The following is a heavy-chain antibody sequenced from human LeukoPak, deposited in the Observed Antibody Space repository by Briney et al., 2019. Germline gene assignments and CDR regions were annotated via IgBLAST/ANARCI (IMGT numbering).Heavy chain of an antibody. CDR2: ISSSSSYI. Sequence: GGSLRLSCAASGFTFSSYSMSWVRQAPGKGLEWVSSISSSSSYIYYADSVKGRFTISRDNAKNSLYLQMNSLRAEDTAVYYCARGRSIVVVPAAIPDYWGQGTLVTVSS. V-gene: IGHV3-21*01. CDR3: ARGRSIVVVPAAIPDY. CDR1: GFTFSSYS. J-gene: IGHJ4*02. D-gene: IGHD2-2*01.